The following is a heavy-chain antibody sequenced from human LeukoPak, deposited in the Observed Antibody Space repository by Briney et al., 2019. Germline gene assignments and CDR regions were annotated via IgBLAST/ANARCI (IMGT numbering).Heavy chain of an antibody. D-gene: IGHD6-13*01. CDR3: AKDPFRFTSSSGAYYFDY. Sequence: HPGGSLRLSCAASGFTFSSYAMSWVRQVPGKGLEWVSAIGGAGGSTYYADSVRGRFTISRDDSKNTLYLQMNGLRAEDTAVYFCAKDPFRFTSSSGAYYFDYWGQGTLVTVSS. CDR2: IGGAGGST. J-gene: IGHJ4*02. V-gene: IGHV3-23*01. CDR1: GFTFSSYA.